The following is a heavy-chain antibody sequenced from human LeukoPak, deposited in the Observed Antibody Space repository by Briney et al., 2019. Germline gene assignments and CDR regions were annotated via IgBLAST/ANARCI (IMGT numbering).Heavy chain of an antibody. J-gene: IGHJ3*02. CDR3: ARDQAIVLWESWCAFDI. CDR1: GFTFSTYL. D-gene: IGHD2-8*01. V-gene: IGHV3-48*01. CDR2: ISSSSSTI. Sequence: GRSLRLSCAVPGFTFSTYLMHWVRQAPGKGLEWVSYISSSSSTIYYADSVKGRFTISRDNAKNSLYLQMNSLRAEDTAVYYCARDQAIVLWESWCAFDIWGQGTMVTVSS.